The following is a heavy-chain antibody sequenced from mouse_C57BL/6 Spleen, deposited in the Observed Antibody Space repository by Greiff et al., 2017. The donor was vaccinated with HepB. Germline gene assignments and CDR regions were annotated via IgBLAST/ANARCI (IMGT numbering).Heavy chain of an antibody. V-gene: IGHV1-42*01. CDR2: INPSTGGT. CDR1: GYSFTGYY. D-gene: IGHD2-3*01. CDR3: ARGNYDGYYEFFFDY. J-gene: IGHJ2*01. Sequence: EVHLVESGPELVKPGASVKISCKASGYSFTGYYMNWVKQSPEKSLEWIGEINPSTGGTTYNQKFKAKATLTVDKSSSTAYMQLKSLTSEDSAVYYCARGNYDGYYEFFFDYWGQGTTLTVSS.